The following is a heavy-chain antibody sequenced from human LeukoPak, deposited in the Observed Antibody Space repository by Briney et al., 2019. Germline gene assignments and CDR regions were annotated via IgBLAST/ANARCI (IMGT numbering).Heavy chain of an antibody. V-gene: IGHV1-69*05. CDR2: NIPMFGTA. Sequence: TEKVFCKASVGTFSIYAISWVRQGPGQGLEWMGGNIPMFGTATYAQKFQGRVTITTNESTSTAYMELSSLRSQDTALYYCARSIVATIANYYYYYYMDVWGKGTTVTVSS. D-gene: IGHD5-12*01. CDR3: ARSIVATIANYYYYYYMDV. CDR1: VGTFSIYA. J-gene: IGHJ6*03.